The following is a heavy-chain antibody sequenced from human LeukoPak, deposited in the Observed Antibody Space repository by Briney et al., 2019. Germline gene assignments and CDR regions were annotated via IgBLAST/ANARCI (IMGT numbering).Heavy chain of an antibody. CDR3: ARWLTPERFDY. CDR1: GGSISSGDYY. CDR2: IYYSATT. V-gene: IGHV4-30-4*08. J-gene: IGHJ4*02. D-gene: IGHD4-23*01. Sequence: SETLSLTCTVSGGSISSGDYYWSWIRQPPGKGLEWIGYIYYSATTYYNPSLKSRVTISIDTSKNQFSLKLSSVTAADTAVYYCARWLTPERFDYWGQGTLATVSS.